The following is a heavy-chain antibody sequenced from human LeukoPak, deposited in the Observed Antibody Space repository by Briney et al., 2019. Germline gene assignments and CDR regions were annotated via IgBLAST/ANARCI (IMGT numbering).Heavy chain of an antibody. Sequence: GGSLRLSCAASGFTFSDYYMSWSRQAPGKGLEWVSYIGSSGSTIFYADSVKGRFTISRDNAKNSLYLQMNSLRAEDTAVYFCAREGLYNYGYVYGYWGQGTLVTVSS. V-gene: IGHV3-11*04. D-gene: IGHD5-18*01. CDR3: AREGLYNYGYVYGY. J-gene: IGHJ4*02. CDR2: IGSSGSTI. CDR1: GFTFSDYY.